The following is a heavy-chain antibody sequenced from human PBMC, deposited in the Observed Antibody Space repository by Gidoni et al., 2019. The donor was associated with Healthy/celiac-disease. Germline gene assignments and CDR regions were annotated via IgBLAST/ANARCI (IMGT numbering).Heavy chain of an antibody. CDR2: INHSGST. V-gene: IGHV4-34*01. D-gene: IGHD6-19*01. J-gene: IGHJ3*02. CDR1: GGSFSGYY. CDR3: ARDQWLGKGFDAFDI. Sequence: QVQLQQWGAGLLKPSETLSLTCAVYGGSFSGYYWSWIRQPPGKGLEWIGEINHSGSTNYNPSLKSRVTISVDTSKNQFSLKLSSVTAADTAVYYCARDQWLGKGFDAFDIWGQGTMVTVSS.